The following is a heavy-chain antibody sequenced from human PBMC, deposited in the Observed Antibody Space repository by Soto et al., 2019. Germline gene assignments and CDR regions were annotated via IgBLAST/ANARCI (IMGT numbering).Heavy chain of an antibody. CDR1: GFTFSDHY. V-gene: IGHV3-72*01. CDR3: AVERRRFAFDI. D-gene: IGHD1-1*01. J-gene: IGHJ3*02. CDR2: TRNKANSYTT. Sequence: EVQLVESGGGLVQPGGSLRLSCAASGFTFSDHYMDWVRQAPGKGLEWVGRTRNKANSYTTEYAASVKGRFTISRDDSKNSLYLQMNSLKTEDTAVYYCAVERRRFAFDIWDQGTMATVSS.